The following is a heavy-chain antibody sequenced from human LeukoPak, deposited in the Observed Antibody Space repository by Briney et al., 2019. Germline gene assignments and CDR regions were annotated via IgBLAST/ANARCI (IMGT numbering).Heavy chain of an antibody. J-gene: IGHJ3*02. CDR2: IYYSGST. D-gene: IGHD7-27*01. Sequence: SETLSLTCTVPGGSISSSSYYWGWIRQPPGKGLEWIGSIYYSGSTYYNPSLKSRVTISVDTSKNQFSLKLSSVTAADTAVYYCALGQTGFDAFDIWGQGTMVTVSS. CDR1: GGSISSSSYY. V-gene: IGHV4-39*07. CDR3: ALGQTGFDAFDI.